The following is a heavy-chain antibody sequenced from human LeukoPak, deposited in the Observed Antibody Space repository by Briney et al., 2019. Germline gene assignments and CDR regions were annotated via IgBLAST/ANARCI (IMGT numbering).Heavy chain of an antibody. J-gene: IGHJ5*02. V-gene: IGHV1-2*02. Sequence: ASVKVSCKASGYTFTGYYIHWVRQAPGQGLEWMGWINPNSGGTNYAQRFQGRVTMSRDTSISTAYMELSRLRSDDTAVYYCARAQHYYDSSGYYEGCFDPWGQGALVTVSS. CDR2: INPNSGGT. D-gene: IGHD3-22*01. CDR1: GYTFTGYY. CDR3: ARAQHYYDSSGYYEGCFDP.